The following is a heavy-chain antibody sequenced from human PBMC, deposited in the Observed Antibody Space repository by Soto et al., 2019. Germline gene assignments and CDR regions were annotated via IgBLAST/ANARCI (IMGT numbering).Heavy chain of an antibody. D-gene: IGHD3-3*01. CDR1: GFTFSSYA. V-gene: IGHV3-30-3*01. Sequence: QVQLVESGGGVVQPGRSLRLSCAASGFTFSSYAMHWVRQAPGKGLEWVAVISYDGSNKYYADSVKGRFTIYGDNSKNTLYLQMNSLRAEDTAVYYCARDKRDLRFLEWSYYFDYWGQGTLVTVSS. CDR3: ARDKRDLRFLEWSYYFDY. J-gene: IGHJ4*02. CDR2: ISYDGSNK.